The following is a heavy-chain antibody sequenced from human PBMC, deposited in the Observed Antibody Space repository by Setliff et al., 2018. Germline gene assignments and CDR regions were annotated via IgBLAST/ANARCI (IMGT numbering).Heavy chain of an antibody. CDR1: GFSFSDYA. D-gene: IGHD2-15*01. V-gene: IGHV3-30*02. CDR3: ARTCSGSGCYAGLES. Sequence: GGSLRLSCAASGFSFSDYAMHWVRQAPGKGLEWVAFIWYDGVKKYHADSVKGRFTISRDNSKNTLYLQMNSLRPEDTAVYYCARTCSGSGCYAGLESWGQGTPVTVSS. CDR2: IWYDGVKK. J-gene: IGHJ4*02.